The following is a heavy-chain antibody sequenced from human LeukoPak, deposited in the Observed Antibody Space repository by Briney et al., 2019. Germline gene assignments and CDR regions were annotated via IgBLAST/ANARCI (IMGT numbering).Heavy chain of an antibody. D-gene: IGHD5-18*01. V-gene: IGHV1-69*05. J-gene: IGHJ4*02. Sequence: SVKVSCKTSGGTFSSYGISWVRQAPGQGLEWMGGIIPIFATANYAQKFQGRVTITTDESTSTAYMELSSLRSEDTAVYYCASSTRGVHEYSYGGYFDYWGQGTLVTVSS. CDR1: GGTFSSYG. CDR3: ASSTRGVHEYSYGGYFDY. CDR2: IIPIFATA.